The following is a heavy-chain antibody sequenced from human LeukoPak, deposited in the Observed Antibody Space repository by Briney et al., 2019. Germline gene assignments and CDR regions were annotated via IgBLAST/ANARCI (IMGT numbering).Heavy chain of an antibody. CDR2: ISNSGGIT. Sequence: GGSLRLSCAASESMFSRHAVNWVRQAPGKGLEWVSIISNSGGITNYADSVQGRFSISRDNSKNTMYLQMNSLRPEDTALYYCVMEGFDIWGQGTVVTVSS. CDR3: VMEGFDI. D-gene: IGHD3-3*01. CDR1: ESMFSRHA. V-gene: IGHV3-23*01. J-gene: IGHJ3*02.